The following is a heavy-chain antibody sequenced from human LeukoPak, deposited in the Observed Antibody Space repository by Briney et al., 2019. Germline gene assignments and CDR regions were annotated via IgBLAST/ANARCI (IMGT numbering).Heavy chain of an antibody. V-gene: IGHV1-2*02. CDR1: GYTFTGYY. CDR2: INPNSGGT. CDR3: ARGSGNKQQDAFDI. J-gene: IGHJ3*02. D-gene: IGHD6-13*01. Sequence: GASVKVSCKASGYTFTGYYMHWVRQAPGQGLEWMGWINPNSGGTNYAQKFQGRVTMTRDTSISTAYMELSRLRSDDTAVYYCARGSGNKQQDAFDIWGQGTMVTVSS.